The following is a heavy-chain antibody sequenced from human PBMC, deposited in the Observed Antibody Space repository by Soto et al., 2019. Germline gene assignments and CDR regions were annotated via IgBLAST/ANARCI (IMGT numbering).Heavy chain of an antibody. J-gene: IGHJ6*02. CDR3: AREGWPLLQTGMDV. CDR1: GFTFSTHW. CDR2: IKQDGSEK. Sequence: GGSLRLSCAASGFTFSTHWMSWVRQAPGKGLEWVANIKQDGSEKHYVDSVKGRFTISRDNAKNSLYLQMNSLRAEDTAVYYCAREGWPLLQTGMDVWGQGTTVTVSS. V-gene: IGHV3-7*01. D-gene: IGHD2-15*01.